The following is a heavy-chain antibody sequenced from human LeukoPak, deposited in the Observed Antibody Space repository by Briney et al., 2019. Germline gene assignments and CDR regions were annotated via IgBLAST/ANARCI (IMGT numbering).Heavy chain of an antibody. V-gene: IGHV4-34*01. D-gene: IGHD6-13*01. CDR1: GGSFSGYY. CDR2: INHSGST. Sequence: SETLSLTCAVSGGSFSGYYWSWIRQPPGKGLEWIGEINHSGSTNYNPSLQSRVTISVDKSKNQFYLKLSSVTAADTAVYYCARGGYASSSWSINWFDPWGQGTLVTVSS. J-gene: IGHJ5*02. CDR3: ARGGYASSSWSINWFDP.